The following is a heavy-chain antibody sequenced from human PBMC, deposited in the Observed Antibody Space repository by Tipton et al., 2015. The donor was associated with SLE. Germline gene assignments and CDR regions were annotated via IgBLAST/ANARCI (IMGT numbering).Heavy chain of an antibody. D-gene: IGHD3-10*01. CDR1: GGSFSGYY. CDR2: IYYSGST. J-gene: IGHJ3*02. Sequence: TLSLTCAVYGGSFSGYYWSWIRQPPGKGLEWIGYIYYSGSTNYNPSLKSRVTISVDTSKNQFSLKLSSVTAADTAVYYCARDPGETDAFDIWGQGTMVTVSS. CDR3: ARDPGETDAFDI. V-gene: IGHV4-59*01.